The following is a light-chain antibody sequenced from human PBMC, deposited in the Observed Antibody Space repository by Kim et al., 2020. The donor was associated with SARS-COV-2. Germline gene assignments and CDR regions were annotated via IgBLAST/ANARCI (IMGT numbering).Light chain of an antibody. CDR1: QSVSSY. CDR3: QQRSNWPPT. V-gene: IGKV3-11*01. CDR2: DAS. J-gene: IGKJ4*01. Sequence: LSPGERAPLSCRASQSVSSYLAWYQQKPGQAPRLLIYDASNRATGIPARFSGSGSGTDFTLTISSLEPEDFAVYYCQQRSNWPPTFGGGTKVEIK.